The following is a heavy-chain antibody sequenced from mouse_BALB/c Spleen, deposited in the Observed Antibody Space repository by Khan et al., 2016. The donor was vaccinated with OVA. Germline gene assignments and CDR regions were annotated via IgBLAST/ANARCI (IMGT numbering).Heavy chain of an antibody. V-gene: IGHV3-2*02. CDR1: GYSITSDYA. CDR3: SRSVTITTVVATDFDY. CDR2: ISYSGRT. Sequence: VQLKQSGPGLVKPSQSLSLTCTVTGYSITSDYAWNWIRQFPGNKLEWMGYISYSGRTSYNPSLKSRISITRDTSKNQFFLQLTSVTSEDTATYYLSRSVTITTVVATDFDYWGQGTTLPVSS. J-gene: IGHJ2*01. D-gene: IGHD1-1*01.